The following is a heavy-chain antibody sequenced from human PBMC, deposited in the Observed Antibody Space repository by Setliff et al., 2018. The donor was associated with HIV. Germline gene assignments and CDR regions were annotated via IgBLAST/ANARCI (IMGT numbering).Heavy chain of an antibody. J-gene: IGHJ5*02. Sequence: PSETLSLTCTVSGGAFNTSSSYWGWIRQPPGKGLEYIGGIYYSGSTYYSPSLKSRVTISVDTSKNQFSLKLSSVTAADTAVYYCARPGLGYSYGGKIDPWGQGTLVTVSS. D-gene: IGHD5-18*01. CDR1: GGAFNTSSSY. CDR3: ARPGLGYSYGGKIDP. CDR2: IYYSGST. V-gene: IGHV4-39*01.